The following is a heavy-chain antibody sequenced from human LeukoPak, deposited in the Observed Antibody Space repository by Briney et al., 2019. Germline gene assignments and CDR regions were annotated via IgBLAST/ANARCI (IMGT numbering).Heavy chain of an antibody. D-gene: IGHD4-23*01. CDR3: ARHPHVRDYGGNSRADAFDI. CDR2: IYPGDSDT. CDR1: GYNFTSYW. Sequence: PGESLKICCKGSGYNFTSYWIGWVRQMPGQGLEWMGIIYPGDSDTKYSPSFQGQVTISADKSINTAYLQWSGLKASDTAMYYCARHPHVRDYGGNSRADAFDIWGQGTMVTVSS. J-gene: IGHJ3*02. V-gene: IGHV5-51*01.